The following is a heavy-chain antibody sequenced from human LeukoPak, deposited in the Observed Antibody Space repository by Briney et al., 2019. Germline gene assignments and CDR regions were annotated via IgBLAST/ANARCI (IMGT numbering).Heavy chain of an antibody. J-gene: IGHJ6*02. CDR2: ISSSSSYI. V-gene: IGHV3-21*01. CDR1: GFTFSSYS. D-gene: IGHD4-17*01. CDR3: ASGDYGHYYYGMDV. Sequence: GGSLRLSCAASGFTFSSYSMNWVRQAPGKGLEWVSSISSSSSYIYYADSVKGRFTTSRDKAKNSLYLQMNSLRAEDTAVYYCASGDYGHYYYGMDVWGQGTTVTVSS.